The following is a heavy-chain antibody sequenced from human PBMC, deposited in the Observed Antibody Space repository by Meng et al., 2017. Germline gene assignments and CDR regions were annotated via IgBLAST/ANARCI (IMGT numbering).Heavy chain of an antibody. CDR3: ARALSDDSSGYYNSLDY. D-gene: IGHD3-22*01. V-gene: IGHV3-48*03. Sequence: GGSLRLSCAASGFTFSSYEMNWVRQAPGKGLKWVSYISSSGSTIYYADSVKGRFTISRDNAKNSLYLQMNSLRAEDTAVYYCARALSDDSSGYYNSLDYWGQGTLVTVSS. J-gene: IGHJ4*02. CDR1: GFTFSSYE. CDR2: ISSSGSTI.